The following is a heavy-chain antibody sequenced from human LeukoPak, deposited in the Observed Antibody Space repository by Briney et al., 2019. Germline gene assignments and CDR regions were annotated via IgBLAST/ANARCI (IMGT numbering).Heavy chain of an antibody. CDR3: AREAYSSGWYYFDY. CDR1: GFTFSSYW. D-gene: IGHD6-19*01. CDR2: MKQDGSEK. J-gene: IGHJ4*02. Sequence: GGSLGLSCAASGFTFSSYWMSWVRQAPGKGLEWVANMKQDGSEKYYVDSVKGRFTISRDNAKNSLYLQMNSLRAEDTAVYYCAREAYSSGWYYFDYWGQGTLVTVSS. V-gene: IGHV3-7*01.